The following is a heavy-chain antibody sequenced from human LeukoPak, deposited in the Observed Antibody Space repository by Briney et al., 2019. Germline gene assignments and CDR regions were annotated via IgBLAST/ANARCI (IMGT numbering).Heavy chain of an antibody. V-gene: IGHV4-59*01. Sequence: PSETLSLTCTVSGGSISSYCWSWIRQPPGKGLEWIGYIYYSGSTNYNPSLKSRVTISVDTSKNQFSLKLSSVTAADTAVYYCARVAVMPYYYYYYYMDVWGKGTTVTVSS. D-gene: IGHD3-16*01. CDR1: GGSISSYC. J-gene: IGHJ6*03. CDR2: IYYSGST. CDR3: ARVAVMPYYYYYYYMDV.